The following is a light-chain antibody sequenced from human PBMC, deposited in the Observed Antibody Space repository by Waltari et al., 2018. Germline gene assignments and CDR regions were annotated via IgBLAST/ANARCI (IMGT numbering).Light chain of an antibody. CDR1: QGISSY. Sequence: IQLTQTPSFLSASVGHRVNITCRASQGISSYLGWYQQKPGKAPKLLIYAASILQSGVPSRFSGSGSGTEFTLTISSLQPEDFATYYCQHLNNYPFTFGPGTKVDIK. J-gene: IGKJ3*01. CDR3: QHLNNYPFT. V-gene: IGKV1-9*01. CDR2: AAS.